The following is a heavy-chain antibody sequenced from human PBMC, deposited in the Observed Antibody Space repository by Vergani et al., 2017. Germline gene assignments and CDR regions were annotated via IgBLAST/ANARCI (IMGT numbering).Heavy chain of an antibody. Sequence: QVQLQQWGGGLLKPSETLSLTCVVNGGSFTSYHWTWIRQSPGEGLEWVGDIDHTGRPYYNPSLKSRLTMSVDKSRNQFSLTLNSVTATDTAIYFCARVNTETSGHLYYYYYMDVWGQGTAVTVS. CDR1: GGSFTSYH. CDR3: ARVNTETSGHLYYYYYMDV. J-gene: IGHJ6*03. V-gene: IGHV4-34*01. CDR2: IDHTGRP. D-gene: IGHD4-11*01.